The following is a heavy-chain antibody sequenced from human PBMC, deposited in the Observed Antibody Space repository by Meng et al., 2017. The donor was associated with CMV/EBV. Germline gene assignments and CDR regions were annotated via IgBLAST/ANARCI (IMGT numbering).Heavy chain of an antibody. V-gene: IGHV3-23*01. J-gene: IGHJ6*02. CDR2: ISGSGGST. D-gene: IGHD3-9*01. CDR1: GFTFSSYA. CDR3: AKERKAYYDILTADYGMDV. Sequence: GESPKISCAAPGFTFSSYAMSWGRQAPGKGLEWVSAISGSGGSTYYADSVKGRFTISRDNSKNTLYLQMNSLRAEDTAVYYCAKERKAYYDILTADYGMDVWGHGTTVTVSS.